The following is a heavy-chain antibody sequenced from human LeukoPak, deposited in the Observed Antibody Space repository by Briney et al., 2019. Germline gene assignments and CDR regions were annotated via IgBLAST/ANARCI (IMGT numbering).Heavy chain of an antibody. J-gene: IGHJ4*02. Sequence: GGSLRLSCAASGFTFSSYWMHWVRQGPGKGLVWVSHIYSDGSRTTYADSVKGRFTISGDNAKNSLYLQMNSLRAEDTAVYYCARDRFGGIAVAVPFDYWGQGTLVTVSS. D-gene: IGHD6-19*01. V-gene: IGHV3-74*01. CDR1: GFTFSSYW. CDR2: IYSDGSRT. CDR3: ARDRFGGIAVAVPFDY.